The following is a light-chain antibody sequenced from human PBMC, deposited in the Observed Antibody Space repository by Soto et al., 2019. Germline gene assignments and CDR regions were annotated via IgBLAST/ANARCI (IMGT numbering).Light chain of an antibody. Sequence: EIVLTQSPATLSLSPGESVTLSCRASQSVINSLAWYQQKPGQPPRLLIYDVSNRATGIPARFSGSGSGTDFTLTITSLEPEDFAVYFCHQRYNWPRVTFGQGTQLEIK. CDR1: QSVINS. V-gene: IGKV3-11*01. CDR3: HQRYNWPRVT. CDR2: DVS. J-gene: IGKJ5*01.